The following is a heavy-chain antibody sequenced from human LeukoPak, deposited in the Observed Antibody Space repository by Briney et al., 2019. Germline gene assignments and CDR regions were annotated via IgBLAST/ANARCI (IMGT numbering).Heavy chain of an antibody. CDR2: IYYSGST. Sequence: SETLSLTCTVSGGSISSYYWSWIRQPPGKGLEWIGYIYYSGSTNYKPSLKSRVTISVDTTKNQFSLKLSSVTAADTAVYYCARFTFGGVIVPSWGQGTLVTVSS. V-gene: IGHV4-59*08. J-gene: IGHJ4*02. CDR1: GGSISSYY. CDR3: ARFTFGGVIVPS. D-gene: IGHD3-16*02.